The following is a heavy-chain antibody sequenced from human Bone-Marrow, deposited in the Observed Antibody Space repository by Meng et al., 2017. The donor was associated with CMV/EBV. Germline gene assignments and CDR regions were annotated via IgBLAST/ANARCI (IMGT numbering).Heavy chain of an antibody. Sequence: DRVSSNRAAWNWIRQSPSRGLEWLGRTYYRSKWNTDYAVSVKSRISINPDTSKNQFSLQLNSVTPEDTAMYYCARFNYYDSSGYYSKWGQGTLVTVSS. CDR1: DRVSSNRAA. CDR2: TYYRSKWNT. V-gene: IGHV6-1*01. CDR3: ARFNYYDSSGYYSK. J-gene: IGHJ4*02. D-gene: IGHD3-22*01.